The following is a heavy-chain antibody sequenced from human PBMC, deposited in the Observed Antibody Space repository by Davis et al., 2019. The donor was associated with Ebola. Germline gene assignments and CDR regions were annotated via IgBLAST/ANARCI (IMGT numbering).Heavy chain of an antibody. V-gene: IGHV3-21*01. Sequence: GGSLRPSCVAPGFTFNDYNMTWVRQAPGKGLEWVSSISRSSYAIHYADPAKGRFTIPRDNAEKLLYLQMNSLRVEDTAIDFCAKGDTASWRCYWCQGIAVAVFS. J-gene: IGHJ4*02. CDR2: ISRSSYAI. CDR1: GFTFNDYN. CDR3: AKGDTASWRCY. D-gene: IGHD2-2*01.